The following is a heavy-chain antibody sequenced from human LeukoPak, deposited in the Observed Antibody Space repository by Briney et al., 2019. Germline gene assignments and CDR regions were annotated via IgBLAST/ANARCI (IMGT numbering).Heavy chain of an antibody. CDR1: GGSISSYY. CDR3: ARQSRGIAVAGLDY. D-gene: IGHD6-19*01. Sequence: PSETLSLTCIVSGGSISSYYWTWIRQPPGKGREGIGYIYYNGSTNYNPSLKSRVAISVDTSKNQFSLKLNSVTAADTAVYYCARQSRGIAVAGLDYWGQGILVTVSS. V-gene: IGHV4-59*08. J-gene: IGHJ4*02. CDR2: IYYNGST.